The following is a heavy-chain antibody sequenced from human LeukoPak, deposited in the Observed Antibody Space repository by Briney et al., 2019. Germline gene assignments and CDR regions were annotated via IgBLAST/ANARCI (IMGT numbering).Heavy chain of an antibody. CDR3: ARWVVRRGNWFDP. J-gene: IGHJ5*02. D-gene: IGHD2-15*01. V-gene: IGHV1-18*01. CDR1: GYTFTSYG. CDR2: ISAYNGNT. Sequence: ASVKVSCKASGYTFTSYGISWVRQAPGQGLEWMGWISAYNGNTNYAQKLQGRVTMTTDTSTSTAHMELRSLRSDDTAVYYCARWVVRRGNWFDPWGQGTLVTVSS.